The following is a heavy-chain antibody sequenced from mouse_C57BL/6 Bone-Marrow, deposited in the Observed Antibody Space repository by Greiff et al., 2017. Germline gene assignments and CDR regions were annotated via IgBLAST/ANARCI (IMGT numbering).Heavy chain of an antibody. CDR1: GFSLSTSGMG. V-gene: IGHV8-12*01. J-gene: IGHJ3*01. D-gene: IGHD1-1*01. Sequence: QVTLKVSGPGILQSSQTLSLTCSFSGFSLSTSGMGVSWIRQPSGKGLEWLAHIYWDDDKRYNPSLKSRLTISKDTSRTQVFLKVTSVDTADTATYYCARSYYYGSSYQAWFAYWGQGTLVTVSA. CDR3: ARSYYYGSSYQAWFAY. CDR2: IYWDDDK.